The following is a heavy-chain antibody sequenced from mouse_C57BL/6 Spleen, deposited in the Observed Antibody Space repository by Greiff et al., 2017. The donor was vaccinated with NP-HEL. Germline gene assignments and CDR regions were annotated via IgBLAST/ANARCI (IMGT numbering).Heavy chain of an antibody. CDR1: GYTFTDYY. J-gene: IGHJ2*01. CDR3: ARRNGYDFDD. Sequence: EVQLQQSGPELVKPGASVKISCKASGYTFTDYYMNWVKQRHGTSLAWIGDINPNNGGTSYNQKFKGKATLTVDKSSSTAYMELRSLTSEDSAVYYCARRNGYDFDDWGQGTTLTVSS. V-gene: IGHV1-26*01. D-gene: IGHD2-2*01. CDR2: INPNNGGT.